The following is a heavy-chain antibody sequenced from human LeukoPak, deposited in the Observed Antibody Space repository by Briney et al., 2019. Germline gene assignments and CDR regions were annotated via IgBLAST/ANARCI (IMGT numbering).Heavy chain of an antibody. CDR1: GGSFSGYY. CDR3: ARGDITMVRGAIYFDY. Sequence: PSETLSLTCAVYGGSFSGYYWSWIRQPPGKGLEWIGYIYYSGSTNYNPSLKSRVTISVDTSKNQFSLKLSSVTAADTAVYYCARGDITMVRGAIYFDYWGQGTLVTVSS. J-gene: IGHJ4*02. D-gene: IGHD3-10*01. V-gene: IGHV4-59*01. CDR2: IYYSGST.